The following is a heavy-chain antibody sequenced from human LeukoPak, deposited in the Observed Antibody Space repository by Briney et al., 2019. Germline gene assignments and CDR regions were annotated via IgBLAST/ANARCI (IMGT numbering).Heavy chain of an antibody. Sequence: SETLSLTCTVSGGSISTNSYYWGWIRQPPGKGLKWIGSIYYSGSTYYNPSLKSRVTISVDTSKNQFSLKLSSVTAADTAVYYCARGVAARPVFAIYYYYYMDVWGKGTTVTVSS. CDR2: IYYSGST. CDR3: ARGVAARPVFAIYYYYYMDV. J-gene: IGHJ6*03. CDR1: GGSISTNSYY. D-gene: IGHD6-6*01. V-gene: IGHV4-39*07.